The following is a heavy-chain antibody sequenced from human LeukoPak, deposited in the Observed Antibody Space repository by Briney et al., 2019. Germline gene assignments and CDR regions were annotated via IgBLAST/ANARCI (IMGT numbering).Heavy chain of an antibody. J-gene: IGHJ5*02. CDR3: ARDHAYYDILTGYYFWFDT. V-gene: IGHV4-61*02. CDR2: ISSSGST. Sequence: SETLSLTCTVSGDSISSGDYYWSWIRQPAGKGLEWIGRISSSGSTNYNPSLKSRVTMSLDTSKNQFSLKLSSVTAADTAVYYCARDHAYYDILTGYYFWFDTWGQGTLVTVSS. D-gene: IGHD3-9*01. CDR1: GDSISSGDYY.